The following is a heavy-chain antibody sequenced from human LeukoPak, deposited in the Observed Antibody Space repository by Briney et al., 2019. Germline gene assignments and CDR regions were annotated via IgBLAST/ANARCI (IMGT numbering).Heavy chain of an antibody. Sequence: SETLSLTCTVSGVSITNYYWSWIRQPPGKGLEWIGYMSYSGSTNYNPSLNSPVSISVDTSKNQFSLKLSSVTAADTAVYYCARVGRFRGRWFDPWGQGTLVTVSS. CDR3: ARVGRFRGRWFDP. J-gene: IGHJ5*02. CDR1: GVSITNYY. V-gene: IGHV4-59*01. D-gene: IGHD1-26*01. CDR2: MSYSGST.